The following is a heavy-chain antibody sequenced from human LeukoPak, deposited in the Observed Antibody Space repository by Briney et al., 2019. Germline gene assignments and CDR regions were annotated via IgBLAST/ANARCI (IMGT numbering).Heavy chain of an antibody. V-gene: IGHV4-39*01. CDR1: GGAMSSSGFC. D-gene: IGHD5-12*01. CDR2: IFDSGTT. J-gene: IGHJ4*02. Sequence: SETLSLTCTVSGGAMSSSGFCWGWIRQPPGKGLEWIGSIFDSGTTYYNPSLKSRVAISVDTSKNQFSLNLGSVTAADTAIYYCARHRSAYDFFDYWGQGTLVTVSS. CDR3: ARHRSAYDFFDY.